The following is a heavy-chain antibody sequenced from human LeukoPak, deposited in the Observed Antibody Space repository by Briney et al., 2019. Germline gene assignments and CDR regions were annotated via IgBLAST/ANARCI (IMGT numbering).Heavy chain of an antibody. D-gene: IGHD6-13*01. V-gene: IGHV4-59*01. J-gene: IGHJ4*02. CDR3: ARGLMMAVAGRGEFHY. CDR1: GASISSFY. CDR2: IYYSGNT. Sequence: SETLSLTCIVSGASISSFYWSWIRQPPGKGLEWVGYIYYSGNTNYNPSPKSRVTISVDTYKNQFSLKLSSVPAADTAVYYCARGLMMAVAGRGEFHYWGQGTLVTVSS.